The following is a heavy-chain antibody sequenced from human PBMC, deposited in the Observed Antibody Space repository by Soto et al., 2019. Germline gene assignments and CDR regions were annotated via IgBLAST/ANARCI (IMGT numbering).Heavy chain of an antibody. CDR2: IYYSGST. Sequence: WETLSLTCTVSGGSICVYYWSWIRQPPGKGLEWIGYIYYSGSTNYNPSLKSRVTISVDTSKNQFSLKLSSVTAADTALYYCARDYHSVGDFDIWGKWTMVT. V-gene: IGHV4-59*01. CDR1: GGSICVYY. J-gene: IGHJ3*02. CDR3: ARDYHSVGDFDI. D-gene: IGHD2-15*01.